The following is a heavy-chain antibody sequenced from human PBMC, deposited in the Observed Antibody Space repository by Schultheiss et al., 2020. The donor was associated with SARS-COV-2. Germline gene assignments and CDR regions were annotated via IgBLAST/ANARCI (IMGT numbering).Heavy chain of an antibody. D-gene: IGHD2-15*01. CDR1: GFTFSSYV. CDR3: ARDGWDVGGAFDV. Sequence: GGSLRLSCAVSGFTFSSYVMRWVRQAPGKGLDWVTFISFDGSNKKYADSVKGRFTISRDDSKNTLYLQVNSLRIEDTALYYCARDGWDVGGAFDVWGQGTMVTVSS. V-gene: IGHV3-30-3*01. CDR2: ISFDGSNK. J-gene: IGHJ3*01.